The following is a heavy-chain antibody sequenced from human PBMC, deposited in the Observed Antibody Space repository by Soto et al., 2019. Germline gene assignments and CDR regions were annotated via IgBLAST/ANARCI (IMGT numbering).Heavy chain of an antibody. D-gene: IGHD2-15*01. CDR3: ARDSRFVEPYGMEV. CDR2: IYSSGST. J-gene: IGHJ6*02. V-gene: IGHV4-59*01. CDR1: GGSISSYY. Sequence: QVQLQESGPGLVKPSETLSLTCTVSGGSISSYYWSWIRQPPGKGLEWIGFIYSSGSTNYNPSLKSRVTISVDTSKHQFSLEVTSVTAADTAVYYCARDSRFVEPYGMEVWGQGTTFTVSS.